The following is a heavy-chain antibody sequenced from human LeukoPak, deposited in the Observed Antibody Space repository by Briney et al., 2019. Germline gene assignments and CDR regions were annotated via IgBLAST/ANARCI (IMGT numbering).Heavy chain of an antibody. CDR2: IYYSGST. CDR3: ASSGRLTIFGVVTVNWFDP. J-gene: IGHJ5*02. Sequence: SETLSLTCTVSGGSISSYYWGWIRQPPGKGLEWIGSIYYSGSTYYNPSLKSRVTISVDTSKNQFSLKLSSVTAADTAVYYCASSGRLTIFGVVTVNWFDPWGQGTLVTVSS. V-gene: IGHV4-39*01. D-gene: IGHD3-3*01. CDR1: GGSISSYY.